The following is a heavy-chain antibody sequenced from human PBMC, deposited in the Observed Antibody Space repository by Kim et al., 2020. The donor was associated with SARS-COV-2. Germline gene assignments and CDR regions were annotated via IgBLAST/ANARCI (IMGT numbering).Heavy chain of an antibody. CDR2: IYYSGST. CDR3: AREVYYYDTRYYFDY. J-gene: IGHJ4*02. Sequence: SETLSLTCTVSGGSISSYYWSWIRQPPGKGLEWIGYIYYSGSTNYNPSLKSRVTISVDTSKNQFSLKLSSVTAADTAVYYCAREVYYYDTRYYFDYWGQGTLVTVSS. V-gene: IGHV4-59*01. CDR1: GGSISSYY. D-gene: IGHD3-22*01.